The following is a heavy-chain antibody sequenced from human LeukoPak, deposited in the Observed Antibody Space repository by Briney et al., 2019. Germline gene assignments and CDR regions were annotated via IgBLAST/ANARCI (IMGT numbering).Heavy chain of an antibody. J-gene: IGHJ4*02. Sequence: PGGSLRLSCAASGFTFSSYSMNWVRQAPGKGLEWVPYITGTSSTIYYADSVKGRFTMSRDNAKNSLYLQMNSLRAEDTAVYYCARWDTAMVTVDYWGQGTLVTVSS. D-gene: IGHD5-18*01. CDR3: ARWDTAMVTVDY. V-gene: IGHV3-48*04. CDR2: ITGTSSTI. CDR1: GFTFSSYS.